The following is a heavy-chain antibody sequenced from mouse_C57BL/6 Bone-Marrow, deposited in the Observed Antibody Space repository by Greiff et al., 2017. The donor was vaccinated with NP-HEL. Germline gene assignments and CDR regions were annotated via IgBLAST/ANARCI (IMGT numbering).Heavy chain of an antibody. Sequence: EVMLVESEGGLVQPGSSMKLSCTASGFTFSDYYMAWVRQVPEKGLEWVANINYDGSSTYYLDSLKSRFIISRDNAKNILYLQKRSLKSEDTATYFCARRIGVGEVDYWGQGTTLTVSS. CDR2: INYDGSST. D-gene: IGHD2-14*01. J-gene: IGHJ2*01. CDR1: GFTFSDYY. V-gene: IGHV5-16*02. CDR3: ARRIGVGEVDY.